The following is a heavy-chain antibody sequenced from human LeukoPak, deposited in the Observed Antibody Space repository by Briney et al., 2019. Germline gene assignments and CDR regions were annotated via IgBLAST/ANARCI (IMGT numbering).Heavy chain of an antibody. J-gene: IGHJ4*02. CDR3: ATLERGWELIDY. CDR2: IYYSGST. V-gene: IGHV4-39*01. D-gene: IGHD1-26*01. Sequence: SETLSLTCTVSGGSISSSSYYWGWIRQPPGKGLEWIGSIYYSGSTYYNPSLKSRVTISVDTSKNQFSLKLSSVTAADTAVYYCATLERGWELIDYWGQGTLVTVSS. CDR1: GGSISSSSYY.